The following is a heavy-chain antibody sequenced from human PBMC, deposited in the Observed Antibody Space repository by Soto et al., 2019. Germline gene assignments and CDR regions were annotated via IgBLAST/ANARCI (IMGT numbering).Heavy chain of an antibody. J-gene: IGHJ3*02. D-gene: IGHD3-10*01. V-gene: IGHV4-39*01. CDR1: GCSISSSSYY. Sequence: QLQLQESGPGLVKPSETLSLTCTVSGCSISSSSYYWGWLRQRPGKGLEWLGSIYYSGSTYYNPSLKSRVTLSEDTSKYQFSLKLSAVTAADTAVYYCARQAPIDYGAESYWHDAFDIWGQGTMVTVSS. CDR2: IYYSGST. CDR3: ARQAPIDYGAESYWHDAFDI.